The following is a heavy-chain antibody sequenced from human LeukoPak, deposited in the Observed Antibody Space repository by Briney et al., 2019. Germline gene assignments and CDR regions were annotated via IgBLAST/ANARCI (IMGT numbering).Heavy chain of an antibody. CDR1: GFTVSINY. CDR2: IYGGGNI. V-gene: IGHV3-53*01. J-gene: IGHJ4*02. D-gene: IGHD3-22*01. Sequence: GGSLRLSCAASGFTVSINYMNWVRQAPGKGLEWVSVIYGGGNIYYADSVKGQFTISRDNAKNTLYLQMNGLRAEDTAVYYCSRSAYYDGSGNYYDYWGQGTLVTVSS. CDR3: SRSAYYDGSGNYYDY.